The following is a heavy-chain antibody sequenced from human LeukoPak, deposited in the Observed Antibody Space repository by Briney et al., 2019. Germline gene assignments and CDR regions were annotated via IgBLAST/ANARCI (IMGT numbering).Heavy chain of an antibody. Sequence: PGGSLRLSCAASGFTFSSYWMHWVRQAPGKGLVWVSRINSDGSSTIYADSVKGRLTISRDHAKNTLYLQMNSLRAEDTAVYYRARDRRITMVRGVSSAPDYWGQGTLVTVSS. J-gene: IGHJ4*02. CDR1: GFTFSSYW. CDR2: INSDGSST. V-gene: IGHV3-74*01. D-gene: IGHD3-10*01. CDR3: ARDRRITMVRGVSSAPDY.